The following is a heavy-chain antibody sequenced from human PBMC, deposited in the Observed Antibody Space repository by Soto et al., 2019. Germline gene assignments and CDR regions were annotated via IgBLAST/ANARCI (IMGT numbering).Heavy chain of an antibody. V-gene: IGHV4-31*03. Sequence: QVQLQESGPGLVKPSQTLSLTCTVSGGSISSGGFYWSWIRQHPGKGLEFIGYISIGCTYYNPSLQSRVSISVDTSKNQSSLRLRSVTAADTALYYCARLWTGFYNKRPASFDYWGPGTLVTVSS. D-gene: IGHD3-9*01. CDR3: ARLWTGFYNKRPASFDY. CDR1: GGSISSGGFY. CDR2: ISIGCT. J-gene: IGHJ4*02.